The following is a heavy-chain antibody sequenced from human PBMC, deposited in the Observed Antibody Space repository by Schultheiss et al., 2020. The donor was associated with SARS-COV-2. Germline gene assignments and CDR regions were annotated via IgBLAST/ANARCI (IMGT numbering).Heavy chain of an antibody. CDR1: GFTFSNAW. CDR3: AKNYYGSGSYGYYGMDV. V-gene: IGHV3-21*01. D-gene: IGHD3-10*01. Sequence: GGSLRLSCAASGFTFSNAWMSWVRQAPGKGLEWVSSISSSSSYIYYADSVKGRFTISRDNAKNSLYLQMNSLRAGDTAVYYCAKNYYGSGSYGYYGMDVWGQGTTVTVSS. CDR2: ISSSSSYI. J-gene: IGHJ6*02.